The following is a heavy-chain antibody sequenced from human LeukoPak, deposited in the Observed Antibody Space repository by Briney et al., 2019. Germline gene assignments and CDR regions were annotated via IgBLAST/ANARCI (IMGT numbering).Heavy chain of an antibody. CDR3: AKVDFWSGYSNYYYGMDV. Sequence: GGSLRLSCAASGFTFSSYAMSWVRQAPGKGLEWVSAISGSGGSTYYADSVKGRFTISRDSSKNTLYLQMNSLRAEDTAVYYCAKVDFWSGYSNYYYGMDVWGQGTTVTVSS. D-gene: IGHD3-3*01. CDR1: GFTFSSYA. CDR2: ISGSGGST. V-gene: IGHV3-23*01. J-gene: IGHJ6*02.